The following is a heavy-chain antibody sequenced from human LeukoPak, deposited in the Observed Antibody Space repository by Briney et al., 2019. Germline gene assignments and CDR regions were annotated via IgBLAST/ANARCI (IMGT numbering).Heavy chain of an antibody. D-gene: IGHD2-21*02. Sequence: PGGSLRLSCAASGFTFNNYAMSWVRQAPGKGLEWVSAIGGSGSSTYYTDSVKGRFTISRDNSKNTLYLQMNSLRAEDTAVYYCAKKESPYCGGDCYSYYFDYWGQGTLVTVSS. J-gene: IGHJ4*02. CDR2: IGGSGSST. V-gene: IGHV3-23*01. CDR3: AKKESPYCGGDCYSYYFDY. CDR1: GFTFNNYA.